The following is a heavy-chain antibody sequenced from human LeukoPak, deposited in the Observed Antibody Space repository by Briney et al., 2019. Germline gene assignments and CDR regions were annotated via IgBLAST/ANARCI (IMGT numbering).Heavy chain of an antibody. J-gene: IGHJ4*02. CDR2: IIPILGIA. Sequence: SAKVSCKASGGTFSSYAISWVRQAPGQGLEWMGRIIPILGIANYAQKFQGRVTITADKSTSTAYMELSSLRSEDTAVYYCAREDTAMAHIHYFDYWGRGTLVTVSS. V-gene: IGHV1-69*04. CDR3: AREDTAMAHIHYFDY. CDR1: GGTFSSYA. D-gene: IGHD5-18*01.